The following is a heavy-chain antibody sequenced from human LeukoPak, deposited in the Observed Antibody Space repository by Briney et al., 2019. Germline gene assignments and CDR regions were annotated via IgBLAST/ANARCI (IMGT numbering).Heavy chain of an antibody. J-gene: IGHJ4*02. CDR2: ISSDGSII. D-gene: IGHD6-19*01. CDR1: GFSFSSYW. Sequence: GGSLRLSCAASGFSFSSYWMHWVRQAPGKGLVWVSRISSDGSIINYADSVKGRFTISRDNSKNTLYLQMNSLRAEDTAVYYCAREGYSSGWLSYWGQGTLVTVSS. CDR3: AREGYSSGWLSY. V-gene: IGHV3-74*01.